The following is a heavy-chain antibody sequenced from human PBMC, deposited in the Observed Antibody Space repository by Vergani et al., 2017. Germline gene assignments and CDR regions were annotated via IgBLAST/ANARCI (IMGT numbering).Heavy chain of an antibody. CDR1: GGSFSGYY. J-gene: IGHJ6*02. CDR3: ARFSPVVVTAIEEDCYYYGMDV. Sequence: QVQLQQWGAGLLKPSETLSLTCAVYGGSFSGYYWSWIRQPPGKGLEWIGEINHSGSTNYNPSLKSRVTISVDTSKNQFSLKLSSVTAADTAVYYCARFSPVVVTAIEEDCYYYGMDVWGQGTTVTVSS. D-gene: IGHD2-21*02. V-gene: IGHV4-34*01. CDR2: INHSGST.